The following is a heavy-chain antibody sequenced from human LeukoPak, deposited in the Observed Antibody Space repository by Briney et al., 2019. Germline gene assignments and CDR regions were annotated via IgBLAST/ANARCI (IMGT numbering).Heavy chain of an antibody. CDR3: ARDLEQDRGYYYMDV. CDR2: IIPIFGTA. V-gene: IGHV1-69*05. Sequence: SVKVSCKASGDTFSSYAISWVRQAPGQGLEWMGGIIPIFGTANYAQKFQGRVTITTDESTSTAYMELSSLRSEDTAVYYCARDLEQDRGYYYMDVWGKGTTVTVSS. J-gene: IGHJ6*03. D-gene: IGHD3-10*01. CDR1: GDTFSSYA.